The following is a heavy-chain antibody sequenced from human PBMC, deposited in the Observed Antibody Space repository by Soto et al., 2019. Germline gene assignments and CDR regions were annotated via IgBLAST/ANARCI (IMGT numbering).Heavy chain of an antibody. CDR2: ISFNGLSQ. Sequence: QEILVESGGGVVQSGTSLRLSCAASGFTFSSFAMHWVRQAPGKGLEWVSVISFNGLSQFYADSVRGRVTVSRDNSKNTLYLQLDSLRRDDTAVYSCARGGRGLRGAFDVWGQGTEVSVS. CDR3: ARGGRGLRGAFDV. V-gene: IGHV3-30*04. D-gene: IGHD3-16*01. CDR1: GFTFSSFA. J-gene: IGHJ3*01.